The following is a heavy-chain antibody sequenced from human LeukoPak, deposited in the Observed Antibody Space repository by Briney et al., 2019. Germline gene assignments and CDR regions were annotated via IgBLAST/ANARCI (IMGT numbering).Heavy chain of an antibody. D-gene: IGHD4-11*01. CDR3: ARDASDSNYFDF. Sequence: SETLSLTCTVSSHSISSGGFYCSWIRQHPGKGLEWTCYIHYSGSTYDNPSLNSRVTISVDTSANHFSLKVSSVTAADTAVYYCARDASDSNYFDFWGQGTLVTVSS. J-gene: IGHJ4*02. V-gene: IGHV4-31*03. CDR1: SHSISSGGFY. CDR2: IHYSGST.